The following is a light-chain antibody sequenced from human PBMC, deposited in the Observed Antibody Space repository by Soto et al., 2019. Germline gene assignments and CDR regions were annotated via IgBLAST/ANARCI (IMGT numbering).Light chain of an antibody. CDR1: RSVLDSSRNKTD. J-gene: IGKJ4*01. Sequence: DIVMTQSPDSLAVSLGERATVNCKSSRSVLDSSRNKTDLAWYQHKPGQPPRLLIYWASTRQSGVPDRFSGSGSDTYFTLTITSLPAEDAAVYYCQQYRRIPLTFGGGTKVEIK. CDR2: WAS. CDR3: QQYRRIPLT. V-gene: IGKV4-1*01.